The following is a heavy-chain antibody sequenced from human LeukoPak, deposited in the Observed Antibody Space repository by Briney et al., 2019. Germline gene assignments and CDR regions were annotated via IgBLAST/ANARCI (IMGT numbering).Heavy chain of an antibody. Sequence: GGSLRLSCAASGFTFSSYSMNWVRQAPGKGLEWVSSISSSSSYIYYADLVKGRFTISRDNAKNSLYLQMNSLRAEDTAVYYCARDQGDYDFHWGQGTLVTVSS. D-gene: IGHD3-3*01. CDR3: ARDQGDYDFH. J-gene: IGHJ4*02. V-gene: IGHV3-21*01. CDR1: GFTFSSYS. CDR2: ISSSSSYI.